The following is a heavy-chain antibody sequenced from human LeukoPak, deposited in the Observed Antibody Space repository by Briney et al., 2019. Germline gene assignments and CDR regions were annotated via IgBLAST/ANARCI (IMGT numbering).Heavy chain of an antibody. CDR3: ASCWTSCHQGAFDI. Sequence: GSSVKVSCKASGGTFSSYAISWVRQAPGQGLEWMGGIIPIFGTANYAQKFQGRVTITTDESTSTAYMELSSLRSEDTAVYYCASCWTSCHQGAFDIWGQGTMVTVSS. V-gene: IGHV1-69*05. J-gene: IGHJ3*02. D-gene: IGHD2-2*01. CDR1: GGTFSSYA. CDR2: IIPIFGTA.